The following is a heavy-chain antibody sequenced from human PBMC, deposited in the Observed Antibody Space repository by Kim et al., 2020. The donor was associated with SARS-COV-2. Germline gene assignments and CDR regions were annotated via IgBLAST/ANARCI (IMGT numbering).Heavy chain of an antibody. D-gene: IGHD6-19*01. J-gene: IGHJ3*02. Sequence: SETLSLTCAVYGGSFSGYYWSWIRQPPGKGLEWIGEINHSGSTNYNPSLKSRVTISVDTSKNQFSLKLSSVTAADTAVYYCARGLEQWLVHAFDIWGQGT. CDR2: INHSGST. V-gene: IGHV4-34*01. CDR1: GGSFSGYY. CDR3: ARGLEQWLVHAFDI.